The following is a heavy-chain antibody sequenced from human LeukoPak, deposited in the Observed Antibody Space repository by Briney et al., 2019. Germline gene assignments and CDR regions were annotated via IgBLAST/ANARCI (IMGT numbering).Heavy chain of an antibody. J-gene: IGHJ4*02. CDR3: SKPGPQNQDYEIVSGYVH. V-gene: IGHV3-23*01. Sequence: PGGSLRLSCAASGFTFSSYAMSWVRQTPGKGLEWVSVIIGSGGSTYYAESVRGRFTISRDNFKNTLYLQMDSLRAEDTAVYYCSKPGPQNQDYEIVSGYVHGAQGTRVTVSS. CDR2: IIGSGGST. CDR1: GFTFSSYA. D-gene: IGHD3-9*01.